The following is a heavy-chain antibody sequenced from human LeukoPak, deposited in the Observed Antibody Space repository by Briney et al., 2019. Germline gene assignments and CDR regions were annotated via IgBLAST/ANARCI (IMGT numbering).Heavy chain of an antibody. CDR2: IIPIFGIA. CDR3: ARTLGVGASDY. V-gene: IGHV1-69*04. D-gene: IGHD1-26*01. CDR1: GGTFSSYA. J-gene: IGHJ4*02. Sequence: SVKVSCKASGGTFSSYAISWVRQAPGQGLEWMGRIIPIFGIANYAQKFQGRVAITADKSTSTAYMELSSLRSEDTAVYYCARTLGVGASDYWGQGTLVTVSS.